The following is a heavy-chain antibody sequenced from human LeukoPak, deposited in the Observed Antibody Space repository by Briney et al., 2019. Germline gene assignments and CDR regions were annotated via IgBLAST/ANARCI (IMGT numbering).Heavy chain of an antibody. Sequence: PSETLSLTCTVSGGSISSYYWSWIRQPPGKGLEWIGYIYYSGSTNYNPSLKSRVTISVDTSKNQFSLKLSSVTAADTAVYCCARQSPFLALDYWGQGTLVTVSS. J-gene: IGHJ4*02. CDR1: GGSISSYY. CDR3: ARQSPFLALDY. D-gene: IGHD5-12*01. V-gene: IGHV4-59*01. CDR2: IYYSGST.